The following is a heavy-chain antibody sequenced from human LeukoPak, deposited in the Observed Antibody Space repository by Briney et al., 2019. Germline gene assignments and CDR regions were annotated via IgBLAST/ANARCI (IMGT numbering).Heavy chain of an antibody. CDR3: ARDTYYDFWSGYLDY. CDR1: SYTFTSYG. V-gene: IGHV1-18*01. D-gene: IGHD3-3*01. J-gene: IGHJ4*02. Sequence: ASVKVSCKASSYTFTSYGISWVRQAPGQGLEWMGWISAYNGNTNYAQKLQGRVTMTTDTSTSTAYMELRSLRSDDTAVYYCARDTYYDFWSGYLDYWGQGTLVTVSS. CDR2: ISAYNGNT.